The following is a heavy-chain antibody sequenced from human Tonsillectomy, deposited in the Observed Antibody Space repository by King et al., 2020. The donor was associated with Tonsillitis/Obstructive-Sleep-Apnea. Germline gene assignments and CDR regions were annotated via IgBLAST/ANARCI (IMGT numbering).Heavy chain of an antibody. J-gene: IGHJ3*02. CDR1: GFTFSSYG. CDR3: ARDYGDYKGDAFDI. CDR2: IWYDGSNK. Sequence: VQLVESGGGVVQPGRSLRLSCAASGFTFSSYGMYWVRQAPGKGLEWVAVIWYDGSNKYYADSVKGQFTISRDNSKNTLYLQMNSLRAEDTAVYFCARDYGDYKGDAFDIWGQGTMVTVS. V-gene: IGHV3-33*01. D-gene: IGHD4-17*01.